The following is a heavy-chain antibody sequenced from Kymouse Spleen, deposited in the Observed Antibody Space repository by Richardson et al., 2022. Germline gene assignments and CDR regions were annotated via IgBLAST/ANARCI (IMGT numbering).Heavy chain of an antibody. J-gene: IGHJ5*02. CDR1: GGSISSSSYY. CDR3: ARGTGTTRRWFDP. V-gene: IGHV4-39*01. D-gene: IGHD1-7*01. CDR2: IYYSGST. Sequence: QLQLQESGPGLVKPSETLSLTCTVSGGSISSSSYYWGWIRQPPGKGLEWIGSIYYSGSTYYNPSLKSRVTISVDTSKNQFSLKLSSVTAADTAVYYCARGTGTTRRWFDPWGQGTLVTVSS.